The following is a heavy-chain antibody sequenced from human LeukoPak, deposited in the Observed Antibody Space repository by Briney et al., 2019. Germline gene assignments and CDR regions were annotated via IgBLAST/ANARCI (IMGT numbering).Heavy chain of an antibody. CDR1: GYTFTSFD. J-gene: IGHJ4*02. CDR2: ISAYNGNT. D-gene: IGHD3-3*01. CDR3: ARVAGSGYFDY. Sequence: ASVKVSCKASGYTFTSFDINWVRQATGQGLEWMGWISAYNGNTNYAQKLQGRVTMTTDTSTSTAYMELRSLRSDDTAVYYCARVAGSGYFDYWGQGTLVTVSS. V-gene: IGHV1-18*01.